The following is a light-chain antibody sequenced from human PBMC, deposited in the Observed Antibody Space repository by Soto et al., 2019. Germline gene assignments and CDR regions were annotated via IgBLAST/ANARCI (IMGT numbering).Light chain of an antibody. CDR3: QQYVHWPPGA. Sequence: EVVLTQSPGTLSLSPGGRATLSCRASQSIDSYLVWYQQKPGQAPRLLIYDTSTRAAGIAARFSGSGSGTEFTLTISSLQSEDSAVYYCQQYVHWPPGAFGQGTKVDIK. J-gene: IGKJ1*01. CDR1: QSIDSY. V-gene: IGKV3-15*01. CDR2: DTS.